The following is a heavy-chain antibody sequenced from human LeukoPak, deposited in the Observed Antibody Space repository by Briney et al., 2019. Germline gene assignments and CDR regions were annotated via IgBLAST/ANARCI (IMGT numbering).Heavy chain of an antibody. D-gene: IGHD6-6*01. V-gene: IGHV5-51*01. Sequence: GESLKISCKGSGYSFTSYWIGWVRQMPGKGLEWMGIIYPGDSDTRYSPSSQGQVTMSADKSISTAYLQWSSLKASDTAMYYCARHPPPTYSSSSSYYFYGMDVWGQGTTVTVSS. J-gene: IGHJ6*02. CDR2: IYPGDSDT. CDR1: GYSFTSYW. CDR3: ARHPPPTYSSSSSYYFYGMDV.